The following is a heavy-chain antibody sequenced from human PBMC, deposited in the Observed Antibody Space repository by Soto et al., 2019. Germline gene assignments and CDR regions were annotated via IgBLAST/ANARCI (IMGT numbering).Heavy chain of an antibody. CDR2: IIPIVGSA. CDR3: ARSQGSSTSLEIYYYYYYGMDV. V-gene: IGHV1-69*01. D-gene: IGHD2-2*01. J-gene: IGHJ6*02. Sequence: QVQLVQSGAEVKKPGSSVKVSCKASGGTFSSYAISWVRQAPGQGLEWMGGIIPIVGSANYAQKLQGRVTITADESTSTAYMELSSLRSEDTAVYYCARSQGSSTSLEIYYYYYYGMDVWGQGTTVTVSS. CDR1: GGTFSSYA.